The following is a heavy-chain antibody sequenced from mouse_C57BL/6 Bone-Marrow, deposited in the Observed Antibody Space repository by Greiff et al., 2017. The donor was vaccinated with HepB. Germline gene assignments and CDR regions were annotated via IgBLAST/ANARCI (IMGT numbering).Heavy chain of an antibody. V-gene: IGHV1-64*01. CDR1: GYTFTSYW. CDR3: AVYDYDEW. J-gene: IGHJ2*01. CDR2: IHPNSGST. Sequence: QVQLKQPGAELVKPGASVKLSCKASGYTFTSYWMHWVKQRPGQGLEWIGMIHPNSGSTNYNEKFKSKATLTVDKSSSTAYMQHSSLTSEDSAVYYCAVYDYDEWWGQGTTLTVSS. D-gene: IGHD2-4*01.